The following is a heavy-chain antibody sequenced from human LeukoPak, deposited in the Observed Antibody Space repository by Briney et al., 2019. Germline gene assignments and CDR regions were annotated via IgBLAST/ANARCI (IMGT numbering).Heavy chain of an antibody. D-gene: IGHD2-2*01. CDR3: ARPRGRYCSSTSCHSSNNWFDP. CDR1: GGSFSGYY. Sequence: PSETLSLTCAVYGGSFSGYYWSWIRQPPGKGLEWIWAINYSRSTNYNPSLKSRVTISVDTSKNQFSLKLSSVTAADTAVYYCARPRGRYCSSTSCHSSNNWFDPWGQGTLVTVSS. J-gene: IGHJ5*02. V-gene: IGHV4-34*01. CDR2: INYSRST.